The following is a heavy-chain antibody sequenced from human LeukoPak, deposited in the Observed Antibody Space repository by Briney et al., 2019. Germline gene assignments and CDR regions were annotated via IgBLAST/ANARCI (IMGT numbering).Heavy chain of an antibody. D-gene: IGHD7-27*01. CDR1: GFTFSSYA. Sequence: GGSPRLSCAASGFTFSSYAMSWVRQAPGKGLEWVSAISGSGGSTYYADSVKGRFTISRDNSKNTLYLQMNSLRAEDTAVYYCAKTDGDFDAFDIWGQGTMVTVSS. CDR2: ISGSGGST. J-gene: IGHJ3*02. CDR3: AKTDGDFDAFDI. V-gene: IGHV3-23*01.